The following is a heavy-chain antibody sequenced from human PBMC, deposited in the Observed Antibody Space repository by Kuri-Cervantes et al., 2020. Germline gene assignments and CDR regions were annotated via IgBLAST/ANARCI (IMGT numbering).Heavy chain of an antibody. D-gene: IGHD6-6*01. CDR2: MNPNSGNT. CDR3: ARGKSMWGSSRGYFDY. J-gene: IGHJ4*02. V-gene: IGHV1-8*01. Sequence: ASVKVSCKASGYTFTSYDINWVRQATGQGLEWMGWMNPNSGNTGYAQKFQGRVTMTRNTSISTAYMELSSVTAADTAVYYCARGKSMWGSSRGYFDYWGQGTLVTVSS. CDR1: GYTFTSYD.